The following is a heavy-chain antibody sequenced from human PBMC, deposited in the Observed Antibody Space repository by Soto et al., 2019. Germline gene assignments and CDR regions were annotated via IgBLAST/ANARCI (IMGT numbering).Heavy chain of an antibody. V-gene: IGHV3-23*01. CDR1: GFTFSSYA. D-gene: IGHD4-17*01. Sequence: WGSLRLSCAASGFTFSSYAMSWVRQAPGKGLEWVSAISGSGGSTYYADSVKGRFTISRDNSKNTLYLQMNSLRAEDTAVYYCAKLSRVTTKSADYWGQGTLVTVSS. CDR2: ISGSGGST. J-gene: IGHJ4*02. CDR3: AKLSRVTTKSADY.